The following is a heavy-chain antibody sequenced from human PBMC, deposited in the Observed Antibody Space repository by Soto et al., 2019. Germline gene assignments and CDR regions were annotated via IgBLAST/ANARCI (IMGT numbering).Heavy chain of an antibody. CDR3: AGALRYFDWSPRAPLDY. CDR1: GIDFRRYW. J-gene: IGHJ4*02. V-gene: IGHV3-23*01. Sequence: PGGSLRLSCAASGIDFRRYWMHWVRQAPGKGLEWVSAISGSGGSTYYADSVKGRFTISRDNSKNTLYLQMNSLRAEDTAVYYCAGALRYFDWSPRAPLDYWGQGTLVNVSS. D-gene: IGHD3-9*01. CDR2: ISGSGGST.